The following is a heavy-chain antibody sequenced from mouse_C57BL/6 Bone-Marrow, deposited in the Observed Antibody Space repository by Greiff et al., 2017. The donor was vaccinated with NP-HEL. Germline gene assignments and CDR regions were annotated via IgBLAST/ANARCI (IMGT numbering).Heavy chain of an antibody. J-gene: IGHJ4*01. CDR3: ARLWLRHAMDY. D-gene: IGHD2-2*01. CDR2: IYPGDGDT. V-gene: IGHV1-80*01. CDR1: GYAFSSYW. Sequence: VQLQQSGAELVKPGASVKISCKASGYAFSSYWMNWVNQRPGKGLEWIGQIYPGDGDTNYNGKFKGKATLTADKSSSTAYMQLSSLTSEDSAVYFCARLWLRHAMDYWGQGTAVTVSS.